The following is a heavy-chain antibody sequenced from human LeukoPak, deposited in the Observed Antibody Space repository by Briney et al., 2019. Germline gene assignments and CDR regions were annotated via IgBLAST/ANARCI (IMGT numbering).Heavy chain of an antibody. Sequence: EASVKVSCKASGYTFTGYYMHWVRQAPGHGLEWMGWINPNSGGTNYAQKFQGRVTMTRDTSISTAYMELSRLRSDDTAVYYCARDGRAYYDILTGYRPGDAFDIWGQGTMVTVSS. J-gene: IGHJ3*02. CDR1: GYTFTGYY. CDR2: INPNSGGT. D-gene: IGHD3-9*01. V-gene: IGHV1-2*02. CDR3: ARDGRAYYDILTGYRPGDAFDI.